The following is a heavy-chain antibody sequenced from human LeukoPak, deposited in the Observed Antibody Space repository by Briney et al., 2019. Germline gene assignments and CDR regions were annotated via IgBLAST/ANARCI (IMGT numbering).Heavy chain of an antibody. J-gene: IGHJ4*02. D-gene: IGHD6-19*01. Sequence: SETLSLTCTVSGGSISSYYWSWIRQPPGKGLEWIGYIYYSGSTNYNPSLKSRVTISVDTSKNQFSLKLSSVTAADTAVYYCARVFKAGWHFDYWGRGTLVTVSS. CDR2: IYYSGST. CDR3: ARVFKAGWHFDY. CDR1: GGSISSYY. V-gene: IGHV4-59*01.